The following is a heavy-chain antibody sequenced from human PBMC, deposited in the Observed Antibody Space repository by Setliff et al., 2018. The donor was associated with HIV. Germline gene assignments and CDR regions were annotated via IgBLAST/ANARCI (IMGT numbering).Heavy chain of an antibody. J-gene: IGHJ5*02. V-gene: IGHV1-58*02. Sequence: PVKVSCKAPGLDFTDSVMQWVRLAGGQRLEWMGWIILDSGHTDYAQRFQGRVTITSDMSTSTGYMELSSLISEDTAMYYCAIRPSGYASGQFAAWGQGTLVTVSS. D-gene: IGHD5-12*01. CDR1: GLDFTDSV. CDR2: IILDSGHT. CDR3: AIRPSGYASGQFAA.